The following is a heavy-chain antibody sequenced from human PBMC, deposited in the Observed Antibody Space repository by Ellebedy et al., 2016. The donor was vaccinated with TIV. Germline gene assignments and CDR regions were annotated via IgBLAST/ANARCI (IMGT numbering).Heavy chain of an antibody. CDR3: AKALDYGDGYGMNV. V-gene: IGHV3-30*18. J-gene: IGHJ6*02. D-gene: IGHD4-17*01. CDR1: GFIFRNYG. CDR2: ISYDGSNK. Sequence: GESLKISCAASGFIFRNYGMHWVRQAPGKGLEWVAVISYDGSNKNYADSVKGRFTISRDNSKNTLDLQMNSLRAEDTAVYYCAKALDYGDGYGMNVWGQGTTVTVSS.